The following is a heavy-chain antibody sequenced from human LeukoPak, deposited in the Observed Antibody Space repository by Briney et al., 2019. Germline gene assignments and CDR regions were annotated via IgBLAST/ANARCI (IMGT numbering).Heavy chain of an antibody. V-gene: IGHV3-11*04. CDR3: ARSSGYSSSPDAFDI. J-gene: IGHJ3*02. CDR2: ISSSSSTI. D-gene: IGHD6-13*01. CDR1: GFTFSDYD. Sequence: PAGSLRLYCAASGFTFSDYDMSWIRHAPGKGLEWVSYISSSSSTIYYADSVKGRFTISRDNAKNSLYLQMNSLRAEDTAVYYCARSSGYSSSPDAFDIWGQGTMVTVSS.